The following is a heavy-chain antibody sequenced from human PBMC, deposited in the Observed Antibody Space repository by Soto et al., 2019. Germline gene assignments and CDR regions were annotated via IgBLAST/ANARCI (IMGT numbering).Heavy chain of an antibody. Sequence: EVQLVESGGDLVKPGGSLRLSCTAPGFTFANAFMNWVRQAPGKGLEWLGRIRTKTYGAAVDYAAPVKGRFTISRDDSKDTMYLQMNRLKTEDTAVYYCTSCRGYCTGLVAYDIWGQGTRVTVSS. CDR2: IRTKTYGAAV. CDR1: GFTFANAF. V-gene: IGHV3-15*07. J-gene: IGHJ3*02. D-gene: IGHD2-8*02. CDR3: TSCRGYCTGLVAYDI.